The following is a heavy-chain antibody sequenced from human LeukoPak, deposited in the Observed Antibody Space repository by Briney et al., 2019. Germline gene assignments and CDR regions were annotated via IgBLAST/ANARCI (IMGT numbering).Heavy chain of an antibody. J-gene: IGHJ5*02. CDR1: GYTFTSYY. Sequence: ASVKVSCKASGYTFTSYYMHWVRQAPGQGLEWVGIINPSGGSTSYAQKFQGRVTMTRDMSTSTVYMELSSLRSEDTAVYYCAREGGDCSSTSCDTIDNWFDPWGQGTLVTVSS. D-gene: IGHD2-2*01. CDR3: AREGGDCSSTSCDTIDNWFDP. CDR2: INPSGGST. V-gene: IGHV1-46*01.